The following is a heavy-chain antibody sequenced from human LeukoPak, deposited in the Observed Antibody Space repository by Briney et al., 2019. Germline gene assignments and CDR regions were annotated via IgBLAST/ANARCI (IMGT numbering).Heavy chain of an antibody. CDR1: GGSFSGYY. CDR2: INHSGST. CDR3: ARNTHYYDSSGPGI. J-gene: IGHJ3*02. D-gene: IGHD3-22*01. V-gene: IGHV4-34*01. Sequence: KPSETLSLTCAVYGGSFSGYYWSWIRQPPGKGLEWIGEINHSGSTNYNPSLKSRVTISVDTSKNQFSLKLSSVTAADTAVYYCARNTHYYDSSGPGIWGQGTMVTVSS.